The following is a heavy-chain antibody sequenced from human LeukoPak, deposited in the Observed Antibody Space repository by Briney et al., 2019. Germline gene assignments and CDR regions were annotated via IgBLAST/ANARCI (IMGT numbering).Heavy chain of an antibody. V-gene: IGHV3-48*03. CDR2: ISSSGSTI. CDR3: AELGITMIGGV. J-gene: IGHJ6*04. Sequence: GGSLRLSCSASGFAFDNHAMGWVRQTPGKGLEWVSYISSSGSTIYYADSVKGRFTISRDNAKNSLYLQMNSLRAEDTAVYYCAELGITMIGGVWGKGTTVTISS. CDR1: GFAFDNHA. D-gene: IGHD3-10*02.